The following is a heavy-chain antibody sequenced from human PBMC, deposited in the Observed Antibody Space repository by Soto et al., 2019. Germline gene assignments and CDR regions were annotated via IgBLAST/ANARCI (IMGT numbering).Heavy chain of an antibody. Sequence: SETLSLTCTVSGGSISSYYWSWIRQPPGKGLEWIAYIYYSGSTNYNPSLKSRVTISVDTSKNQFSLKLSSVTAADTAVYYCARAIRINYDFWSGYYREENWFDPWGQGTLVTVSS. CDR1: GGSISSYY. J-gene: IGHJ5*02. D-gene: IGHD3-3*01. V-gene: IGHV4-59*01. CDR3: ARAIRINYDFWSGYYREENWFDP. CDR2: IYYSGST.